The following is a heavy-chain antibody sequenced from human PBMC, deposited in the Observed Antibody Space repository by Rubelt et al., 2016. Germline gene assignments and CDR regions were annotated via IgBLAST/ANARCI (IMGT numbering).Heavy chain of an antibody. CDR2: ISAYNGNT. D-gene: IGHD1-7*01. CDR1: GYTFTSYG. V-gene: IGHV1-18*01. Sequence: QVQLVQSGAEVKKPGASVKVSCTASGYTFTSYGISWVRQAPGQGLEWMGWISAYNGNTNYAQKLQGRVTMTTDTSTSTAYMELRSLRSDDTAVYYCARDLPPFRRYNWNFPLDYWGQGTLVTVSS. J-gene: IGHJ4*02. CDR3: ARDLPPFRRYNWNFPLDY.